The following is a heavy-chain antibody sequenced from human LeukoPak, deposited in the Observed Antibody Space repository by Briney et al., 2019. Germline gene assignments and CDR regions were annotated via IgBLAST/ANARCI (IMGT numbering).Heavy chain of an antibody. CDR2: LGASAGTT. CDR1: GLTLSRYA. J-gene: IGHJ6*03. V-gene: IGHV3-23*01. CDR3: ARGSVQLWLRDTYYYMDV. Sequence: GGSLRLSCAASGLTLSRYAMSWVRRAPGRGLEWVSSLGASAGTTNYADSVKGRFTISRQNTKNSLYLYMNNLGGEDTALYFCARGSVQLWLRDTYYYMDVWGKGTTVTVSS. D-gene: IGHD5-18*01.